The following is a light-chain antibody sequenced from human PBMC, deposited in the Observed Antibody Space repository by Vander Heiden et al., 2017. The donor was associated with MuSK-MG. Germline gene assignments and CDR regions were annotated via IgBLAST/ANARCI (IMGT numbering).Light chain of an antibody. CDR2: QAS. CDR1: QNSRTW. CDR3: QQYNSYPRT. Sequence: DIQMTQSPSALPASVGDGVTITCRASQNSRTWLAWYQQKPGRAPKLLIHQASSLESGVPSRFSGSGSGTEFTLTISGLQPDDFATYYCQQYNSYPRTFGQGTKVEI. J-gene: IGKJ1*01. V-gene: IGKV1-5*03.